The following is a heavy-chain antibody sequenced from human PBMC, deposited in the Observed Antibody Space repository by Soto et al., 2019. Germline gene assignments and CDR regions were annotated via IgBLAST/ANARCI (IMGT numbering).Heavy chain of an antibody. CDR1: GYTFTSYY. D-gene: IGHD5-18*01. CDR3: AGGTWIQLRRPGGGDYGMDV. V-gene: IGHV1-46*01. CDR2: INPSGGST. Sequence: AAVKVSCKASGYTFTSYYMHWVRQAPGQGLEWVGIINPSGGSTSYAQKFEGRGTMTRETSTSTVYMELSSLKSEDTAVYYCAGGTWIQLRRPGGGDYGMDVWGQGTTVTVSS. J-gene: IGHJ6*02.